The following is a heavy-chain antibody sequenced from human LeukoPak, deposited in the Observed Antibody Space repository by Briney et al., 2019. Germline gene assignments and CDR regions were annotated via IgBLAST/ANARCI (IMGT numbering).Heavy chain of an antibody. Sequence: SVTLSLTCTVSGGSISSSSYYWSWVRQHPGKSLEWIGYIYYSGSTYYNPSLKSRVTISVDTSKNQFSLKLSSVTAADTAVYYCARERRYCSGGSCYPDAFDIWGQGTMVTVSS. CDR2: IYYSGST. J-gene: IGHJ3*02. CDR1: GGSISSSSYY. CDR3: ARERRYCSGGSCYPDAFDI. V-gene: IGHV4-31*03. D-gene: IGHD2-15*01.